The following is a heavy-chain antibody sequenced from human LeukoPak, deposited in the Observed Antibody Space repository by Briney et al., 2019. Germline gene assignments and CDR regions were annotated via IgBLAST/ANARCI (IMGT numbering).Heavy chain of an antibody. Sequence: SETLSLTCTVSGGSISGYYWSWIRQPPGKGLEWIGYIYYSGSTNYNPSLKSRVTISVDTSKNQFSLKLSSVTAADTAVYYCARQPGSGWYRFDYWGQGTLVTVSS. CDR1: GGSISGYY. D-gene: IGHD6-19*01. V-gene: IGHV4-59*08. J-gene: IGHJ4*02. CDR2: IYYSGST. CDR3: ARQPGSGWYRFDY.